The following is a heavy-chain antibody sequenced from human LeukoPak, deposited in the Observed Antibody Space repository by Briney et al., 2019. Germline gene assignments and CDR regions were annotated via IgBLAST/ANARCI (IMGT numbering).Heavy chain of an antibody. D-gene: IGHD2-2*01. Sequence: PSETLSLTCAVYGGSFSGYYWSWIRQPPGKGLEWIGEINHSGSTNYNPSLKSRVTISVDTSKNQFSLKLSSVTAADTAVYYCAIVVVRGEFRHGGQGTLVTVSA. V-gene: IGHV4-34*01. CDR3: AIVVVRGEFRH. J-gene: IGHJ1*01. CDR2: INHSGST. CDR1: GGSFSGYY.